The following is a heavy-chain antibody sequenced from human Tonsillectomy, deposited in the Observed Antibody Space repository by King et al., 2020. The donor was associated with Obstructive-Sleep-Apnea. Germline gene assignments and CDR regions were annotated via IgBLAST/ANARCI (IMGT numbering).Heavy chain of an antibody. CDR2: IHWNDDK. CDR3: AHRHGLDYHGSGSFAS. V-gene: IGHV2-5*01. Sequence: TLKESGPTLVKPTQTLTLTCSLSGFSLSTGGVGVGWIRQPPGKALEWLALIHWNDDKSYSPSVKSRLTITKDTSKNQVVLTMTNMDPLDTATYYCAHRHGLDYHGSGSFASWGQGTLVTVSS. J-gene: IGHJ4*02. D-gene: IGHD3-10*01. CDR1: GFSLSTGGVG.